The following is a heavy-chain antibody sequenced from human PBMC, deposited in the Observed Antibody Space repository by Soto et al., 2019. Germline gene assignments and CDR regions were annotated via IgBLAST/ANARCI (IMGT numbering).Heavy chain of an antibody. CDR1: GFIFNTYS. D-gene: IGHD3-3*01. J-gene: IGHJ4*02. CDR3: ERFGLVTFDC. CDR2: ISPSGSYM. V-gene: IGHV3-21*01. Sequence: PGGSLRLSCAASGFIFNTYSMDWVRQAPGKGLEWVASISPSGSYMYYGDSLKGRFTVSRDNAKNSLYLQMDSLRADDTAIYYCERFGLVTFDCWGQGTLVTVSS.